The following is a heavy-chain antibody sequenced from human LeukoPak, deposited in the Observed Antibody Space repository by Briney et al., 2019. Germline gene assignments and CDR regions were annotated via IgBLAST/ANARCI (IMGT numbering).Heavy chain of an antibody. J-gene: IGHJ4*02. CDR1: GYTFTGYY. CDR3: ATLLGGGYCSGGSCRYYFDY. D-gene: IGHD2-15*01. Sequence: ASVKVSCKASGYTFTGYYMHWVRQAPGQGLEWMGWINPNSGGTNYAQKFQGRVTMTRDTSISTAYMELSRLRSDDTAEYYCATLLGGGYCSGGSCRYYFDYWGQGTLVTVSS. V-gene: IGHV1-2*02. CDR2: INPNSGGT.